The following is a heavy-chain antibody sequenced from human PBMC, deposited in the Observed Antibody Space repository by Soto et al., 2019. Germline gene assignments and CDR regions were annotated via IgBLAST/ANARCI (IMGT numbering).Heavy chain of an antibody. J-gene: IGHJ6*02. D-gene: IGHD2-15*01. CDR2: MYYTGFT. V-gene: IGHV4-59*02. CDR1: GDSVTSHY. CDR3: ARDRVVPTVTPNYYYYYGMDV. Sequence: PSETLSLTCSFSGDSVTSHYLTWIRQSPEKGLEWIGYMYYTGFTHYNPSLKSRLTISVDTSKNQFTLKLSSVTAADTAVYYCARDRVVPTVTPNYYYYYGMDVWGQGTTVTVSS.